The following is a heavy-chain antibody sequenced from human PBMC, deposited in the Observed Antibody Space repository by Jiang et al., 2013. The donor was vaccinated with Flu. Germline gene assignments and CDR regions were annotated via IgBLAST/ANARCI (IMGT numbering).Heavy chain of an antibody. D-gene: IGHD6-13*01. CDR3: AKEGNSSSPKADAFDI. J-gene: IGHJ3*02. V-gene: IGHV3-30*18. CDR1: GFTFSSYG. CDR2: ISYDGSNK. Sequence: GGVVQPGRSLRLSCAASGFTFSSYGMHWVRQAPGKGLEWVAVISYDGSNKYYADSVKGRFTISRDNSKNTLYLQMNSLRAEDTAVYYCAKEGNSSSPKADAFDIWGQGTMVTVSS.